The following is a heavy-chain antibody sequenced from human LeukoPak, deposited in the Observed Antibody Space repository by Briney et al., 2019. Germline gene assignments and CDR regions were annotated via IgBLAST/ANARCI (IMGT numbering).Heavy chain of an antibody. D-gene: IGHD3-10*01. CDR2: ITSSGDDK. CDR3: AKGSWGSGPYYFDF. V-gene: IGHV3-23*01. Sequence: PGGSLRLSCAASAFSFNNYAMCWVRQAPGKGLEWVSAITSSGDDKYHADSVKGRFTISRHNSRHTLYMQKNSLRIEDSAVYHSAKGSWGSGPYYFDFWGQGALVTVSS. J-gene: IGHJ4*02. CDR1: AFSFNNYA.